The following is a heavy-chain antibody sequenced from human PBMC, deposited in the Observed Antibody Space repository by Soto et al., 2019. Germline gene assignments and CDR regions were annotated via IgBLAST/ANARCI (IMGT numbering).Heavy chain of an antibody. D-gene: IGHD5-12*01. V-gene: IGHV1-69*06. CDR3: ASSRGYSGYVEMYYYYYGMDV. Sequence: QVQLVQSGAEVKKPGSSVKVSCKASGGTFSSYAISWVRQAPGQGLEWMGGIIPIFGTANYAQKFQGRVTITADKSTSTAHMELSSLRSEDTAVYYCASSRGYSGYVEMYYYYYGMDVWGQGTTVTVSS. CDR1: GGTFSSYA. J-gene: IGHJ6*02. CDR2: IIPIFGTA.